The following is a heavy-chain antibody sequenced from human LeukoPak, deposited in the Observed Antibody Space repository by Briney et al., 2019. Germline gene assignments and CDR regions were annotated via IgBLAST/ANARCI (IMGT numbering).Heavy chain of an antibody. CDR1: GYTFTSYG. CDR2: ISAYNGNT. Sequence: GASVKVSCKASGYTFTSYGISWVRQAPGQGLEWMGWISAYNGNTNYAQKLQGRVTMTTDTSTSTAYMELRSLRSDDTAVYYCARADYGDYADLGPEFDYWGQGTLVTVSS. V-gene: IGHV1-18*01. J-gene: IGHJ4*02. D-gene: IGHD4-17*01. CDR3: ARADYGDYADLGPEFDY.